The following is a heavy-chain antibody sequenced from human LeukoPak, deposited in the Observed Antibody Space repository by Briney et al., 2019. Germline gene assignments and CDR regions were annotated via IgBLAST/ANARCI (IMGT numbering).Heavy chain of an antibody. V-gene: IGHV3-48*03. J-gene: IGHJ4*02. CDR1: GFTFSSYE. CDR3: ASRVNVLRYFDWLLEFDY. CDR2: ISSSGSTI. Sequence: PGGSLRLSCAASGFTFSSYEMNWVRQAPGKGLEWVSYISSSGSTIYYSDSVKSRFTISRDNAKNSLYLQMNSLRAEDTAVYYCASRVNVLRYFDWLLEFDYWGQGTLVTVSS. D-gene: IGHD3-9*01.